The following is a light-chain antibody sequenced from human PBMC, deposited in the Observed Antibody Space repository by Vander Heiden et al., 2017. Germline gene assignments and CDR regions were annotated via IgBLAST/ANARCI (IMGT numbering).Light chain of an antibody. Sequence: QSALPQPRSVSGSPGQSVTISCTGTSSDVGGHNYVSWYQQHPGKAPELMIYDVSKRPSGVPDRFSGSKSGNTASLTISGLQAEDEADYFCCSYAGSYTFVFGTGTEVTVL. CDR1: SSDVGGHNY. J-gene: IGLJ1*01. CDR3: CSYAGSYTFV. CDR2: DVS. V-gene: IGLV2-11*01.